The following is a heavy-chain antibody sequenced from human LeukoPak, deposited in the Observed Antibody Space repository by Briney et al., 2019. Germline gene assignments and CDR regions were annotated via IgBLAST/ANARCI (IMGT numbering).Heavy chain of an antibody. Sequence: GGTLRLSCAASGFAFSDYHMSWIRQAPGKGLEWISYISSSSDYTNYAESVRGRFTISRDNAKKSLYLQMDSLRAEDTAVYYCCGGNAEHWGQGTVVTVSA. V-gene: IGHV3-11*03. CDR3: CGGNAEH. D-gene: IGHD4-23*01. J-gene: IGHJ1*01. CDR2: ISSSSDYT. CDR1: GFAFSDYH.